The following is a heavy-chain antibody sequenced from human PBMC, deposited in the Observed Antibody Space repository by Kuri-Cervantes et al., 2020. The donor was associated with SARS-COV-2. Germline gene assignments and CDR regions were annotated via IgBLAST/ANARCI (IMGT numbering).Heavy chain of an antibody. Sequence: GESLKISCKGSGYSFTSYWIGWVRQMPGKGLEWMGIIYPGDSDTRYSPSFQGQVTISADKSISTAYLQWSSLKASDTAMYYRARHEVDTAMKTNYYYYYGMDVWGQGTTVTVSS. V-gene: IGHV5-51*01. J-gene: IGHJ6*02. D-gene: IGHD5-18*01. CDR2: IYPGDSDT. CDR1: GYSFTSYW. CDR3: ARHEVDTAMKTNYYYYYGMDV.